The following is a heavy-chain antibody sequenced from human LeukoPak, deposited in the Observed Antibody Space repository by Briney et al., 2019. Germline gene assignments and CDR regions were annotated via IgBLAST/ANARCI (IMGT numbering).Heavy chain of an antibody. V-gene: IGHV4-39*01. CDR2: IYYSGST. J-gene: IGHJ5*02. CDR1: GGSISSSSYY. Sequence: SETLSLTCTVSGGSISSSSYYWGWIRQPPGKGLEWIGSIYYSGSTYYNPSLKSRVTISVDTSKNQFSLKLSSVTAADTAVYYCARQYYGSGSRNWFDPWGQGTLVTVSS. CDR3: ARQYYGSGSRNWFDP. D-gene: IGHD3-10*01.